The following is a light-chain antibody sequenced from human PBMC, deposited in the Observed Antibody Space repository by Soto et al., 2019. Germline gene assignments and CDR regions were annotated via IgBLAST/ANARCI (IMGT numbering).Light chain of an antibody. CDR1: QSVSSSY. CDR3: QQYGSSPWT. Sequence: ESVLAQSPGTLPFSPGERGTLSCMSRQSVSSSYLAWYQQKPGQAPRLLIYGASSRATGIPDRFSGSGSGTDFTLTISRLEPEDFAVYYCQQYGSSPWTFGQGTKVDIK. CDR2: GAS. J-gene: IGKJ1*01. V-gene: IGKV3-20*01.